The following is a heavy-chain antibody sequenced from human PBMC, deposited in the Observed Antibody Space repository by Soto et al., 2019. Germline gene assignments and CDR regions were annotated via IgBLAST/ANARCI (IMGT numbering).Heavy chain of an antibody. V-gene: IGHV4-31*03. J-gene: IGHJ6*03. D-gene: IGHD3-9*01. CDR2: IYYSGST. Sequence: PSETLSLTCTVSGGSISSGGYYWSWIRQHPGKGLEWIGYIYYSGSTYYNPSLKSRVTISVDTSKNQFSLKLSSVTAADTAVYYCARGAFGTGYVFYYYMDVWGKGTTVTVSS. CDR1: GGSISSGGYY. CDR3: ARGAFGTGYVFYYYMDV.